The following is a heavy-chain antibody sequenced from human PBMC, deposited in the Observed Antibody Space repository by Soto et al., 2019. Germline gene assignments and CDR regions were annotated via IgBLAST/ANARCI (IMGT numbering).Heavy chain of an antibody. CDR2: IWYDGSNK. J-gene: IGHJ4*02. CDR1: GFTFSSYG. D-gene: IGHD2-15*01. V-gene: IGHV3-33*01. Sequence: QVQLVESGGGVVQPGRSLRLSCAASGFTFSSYGMHWVRQAPGKGLEWVAVIWYDGSNKYYADSVKGRFTISRDNSKNTLYLQMNSVRAEDKAVYYCARPQEYCSGGSCYSGSYYYWGQGTLVTVSS. CDR3: ARPQEYCSGGSCYSGSYYY.